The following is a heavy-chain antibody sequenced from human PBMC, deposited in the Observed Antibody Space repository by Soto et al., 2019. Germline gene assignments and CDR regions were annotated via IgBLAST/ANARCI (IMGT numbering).Heavy chain of an antibody. Sequence: QVQVVESGGGMVQPGRSLRLSCAASGFTLSCCGMHWVRQAPGKGLEWVGVITYDGSEIHYGDSVKGRFTISRDSSENTVYLQMNSLRVEDSAVYYCAKEQSSGFYRVVDYWGQGTLVTVSP. CDR3: AKEQSSGFYRVVDY. CDR2: ITYDGSEI. CDR1: GFTLSCCG. D-gene: IGHD6-19*01. V-gene: IGHV3-30*18. J-gene: IGHJ4*02.